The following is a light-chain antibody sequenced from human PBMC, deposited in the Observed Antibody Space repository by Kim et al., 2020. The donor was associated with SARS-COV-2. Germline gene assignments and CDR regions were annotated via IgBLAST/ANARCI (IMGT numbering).Light chain of an antibody. V-gene: IGKV3-15*01. CDR1: QSVSSN. CDR2: GAS. Sequence: SVSPGERATLSCGASQSVSSNLAWYQQKPGQAPRLLIYGASTRATGIPARFSGSGSGTEFTLTISSLQSEDFAVYYCQQYNNWWTFGQGTKVDIK. J-gene: IGKJ1*01. CDR3: QQYNNWWT.